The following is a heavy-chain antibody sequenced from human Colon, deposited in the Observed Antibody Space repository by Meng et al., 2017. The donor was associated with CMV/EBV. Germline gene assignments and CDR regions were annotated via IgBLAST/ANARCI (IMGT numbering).Heavy chain of an antibody. CDR1: GFSVSSSY. CDR2: IYRDGGT. CDR3: ARASAWGKNFDY. V-gene: IGHV3-66*02. Sequence: LSLTCAASGFSVSSSYMTWVRQAPGQGLEWVSVIYRDGGTNDADSVKGRFTMSRDNSRNTVYLQMNDLRVEDTAVYYCARASAWGKNFDYWGQGTLVTVSS. J-gene: IGHJ4*02. D-gene: IGHD7-27*01.